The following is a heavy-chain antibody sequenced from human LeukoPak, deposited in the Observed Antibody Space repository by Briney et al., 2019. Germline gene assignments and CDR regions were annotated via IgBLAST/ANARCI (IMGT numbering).Heavy chain of an antibody. CDR3: ARSPGPDLNYYDTSGSYYFDY. V-gene: IGHV4-61*02. Sequence: NPSETLSLTCTVSGGSISSGSYYRSWIRQPAGKGLEWIVRLYTSGSTNYSPSLKSRVTISVDASKNQFSLRLTSVTAADTAVYYCARSPGPDLNYYDTSGSYYFDYWGQGTLVTVSS. D-gene: IGHD3-22*01. J-gene: IGHJ4*02. CDR2: LYTSGST. CDR1: GGSISSGSYY.